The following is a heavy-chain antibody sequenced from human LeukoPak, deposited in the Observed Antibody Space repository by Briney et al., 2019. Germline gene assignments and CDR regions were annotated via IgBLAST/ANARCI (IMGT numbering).Heavy chain of an antibody. V-gene: IGHV1-8*01. CDR2: MNPNSGNT. CDR3: AIGVRMVRGVINYYYYGMDV. CDR1: GYTFTSYD. D-gene: IGHD3-10*01. J-gene: IGHJ6*02. Sequence: GASVKVSCKASGYTFTSYDISWVRQATGQGLEWMGWMNPNSGNTGYAQKFQGRVTMTRNTSISTAYMELSSLRSEDTAVYYCAIGVRMVRGVINYYYYGMDVWGQGTTVTVSS.